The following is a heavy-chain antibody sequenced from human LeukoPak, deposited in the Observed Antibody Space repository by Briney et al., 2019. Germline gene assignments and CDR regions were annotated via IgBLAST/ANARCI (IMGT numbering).Heavy chain of an antibody. CDR2: IYYSGST. D-gene: IGHD2-21*02. Sequence: SQTLSLTSTVSGGSISRYYWSWIPQTPGKGLEWIGYIYYSGSTNYNPSLESRVTISVDTSKNQFSLKLSSVTAADTAVYYCARGPYCGGDCYTFDYWGQGTLVTVSS. CDR3: ARGPYCGGDCYTFDY. V-gene: IGHV4-59*01. CDR1: GGSISRYY. J-gene: IGHJ4*02.